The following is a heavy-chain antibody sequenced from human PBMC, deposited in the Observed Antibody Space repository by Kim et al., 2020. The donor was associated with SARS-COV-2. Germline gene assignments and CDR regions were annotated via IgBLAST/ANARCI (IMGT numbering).Heavy chain of an antibody. CDR1: GFTFSDNA. J-gene: IGHJ4*02. CDR2: LSSGGGSA. Sequence: GGSLRLSCAASGFTFSDNAMAWVRQAPGKGLEWLSTLSSGGGSAFYAASVKGRFTISRDNFDSILYLQMSGLRADDPAVYYCAKLRPGRFEKWGQGNLV. CDR3: AKLRPGRFEK. D-gene: IGHD6-6*01. V-gene: IGHV3-23*01.